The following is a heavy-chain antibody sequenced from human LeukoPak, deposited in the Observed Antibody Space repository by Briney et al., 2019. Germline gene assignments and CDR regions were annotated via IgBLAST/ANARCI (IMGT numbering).Heavy chain of an antibody. J-gene: IGHJ4*02. CDR1: GYSFTTYW. V-gene: IGHV5-51*01. CDR2: IYPGDSET. Sequence: GESLKISWKGSGYSFTTYWIGWVRQMPGKGLECMGIIYPGDSETRYSPSFQGQVTISADKSISTAYLQWSSLKASDTAMYYCPRHLAAAGYNDYWGQGTLVTVSS. D-gene: IGHD6-13*01. CDR3: PRHLAAAGYNDY.